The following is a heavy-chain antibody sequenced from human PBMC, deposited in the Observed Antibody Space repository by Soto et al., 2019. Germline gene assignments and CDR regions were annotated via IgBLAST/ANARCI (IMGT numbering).Heavy chain of an antibody. V-gene: IGHV4-39*01. CDR2: IYYSGST. CDR3: ARGGTGRGYSYGYEYYYYYYYMDV. Sequence: SDTLSLTCTLSRCSIISSSYYWGWIRQPPGKGLEWIGSIYYSGSTYYNPSLKSRVTISVDTSKNQFSLKLSSVTAADTAVYYCARGGTGRGYSYGYEYYYYYYYMDVWGKGTTVT. CDR1: RCSIISSSYY. D-gene: IGHD5-18*01. J-gene: IGHJ6*03.